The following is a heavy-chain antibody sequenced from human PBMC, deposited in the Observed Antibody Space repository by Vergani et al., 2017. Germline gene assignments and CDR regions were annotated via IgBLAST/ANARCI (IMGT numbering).Heavy chain of an antibody. CDR2: IHYSENT. V-gene: IGHV4-59*11. CDR3: ASDTHSGQRADR. D-gene: IGHD6-19*01. Sequence: QVQLQESGPGLVKSSETLSLICSVSFDSIRNLYCNWIRQPPGKGLEWVGSIHYSENTNYTPSLKTRVTISVDTSRNQFSLTLTSVTAADTAGYYCASDTHSGQRADRWGQGILVTVTS. J-gene: IGHJ5*02. CDR1: FDSIRNLY.